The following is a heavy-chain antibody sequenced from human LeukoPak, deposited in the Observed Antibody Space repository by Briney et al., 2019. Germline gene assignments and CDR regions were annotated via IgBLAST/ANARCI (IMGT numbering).Heavy chain of an antibody. V-gene: IGHV1-46*02. Sequence: GASVKVSSKASGYTFNSYYMHWVRHAPGERVVWMGIINPRGGRTSYAQKFQGRVTMTRDTSTSTVYMELSSLRSEDTAVYYCARESYGGEDNWGQGTLVTVSS. J-gene: IGHJ4*02. CDR2: INPRGGRT. CDR3: ARESYGGEDN. CDR1: GYTFNSYY. D-gene: IGHD4-23*01.